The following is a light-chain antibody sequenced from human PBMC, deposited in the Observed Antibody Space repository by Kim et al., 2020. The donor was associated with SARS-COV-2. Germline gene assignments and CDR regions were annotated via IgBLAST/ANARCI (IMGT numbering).Light chain of an antibody. J-gene: IGKJ2*01. CDR1: QSVSSNY. CDR3: QQYGSSPPFT. CDR2: GTS. V-gene: IGKV3-20*01. Sequence: EIVLTQSPDTLSLSPGERATLSCRASQSVSSNYLAWYQQRPGQAPRLLIYGTSTRATDIPDRFSGSGSGTDFTLTISRLEPEDFAVYYCQQYGSSPPFTFGQGTKLEIK.